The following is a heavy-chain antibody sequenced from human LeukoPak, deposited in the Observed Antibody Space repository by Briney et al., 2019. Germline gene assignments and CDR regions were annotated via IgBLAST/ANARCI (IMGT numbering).Heavy chain of an antibody. CDR3: AKDSTVVPAIDY. V-gene: IGHV3-30*02. D-gene: IGHD2-2*01. Sequence: GGSLRLSCAASGFTFNGYCMHWVRQAPGKGLEWVAFIRYDGSNKYYADSVKGRFTISRDNSKNTLYLQMNSLRAEDTAVYYCAKDSTVVPAIDYWGQGTLVTVSS. CDR2: IRYDGSNK. J-gene: IGHJ4*02. CDR1: GFTFNGYC.